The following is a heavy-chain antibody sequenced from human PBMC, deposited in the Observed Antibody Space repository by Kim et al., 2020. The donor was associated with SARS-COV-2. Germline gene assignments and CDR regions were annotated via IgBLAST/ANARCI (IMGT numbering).Heavy chain of an antibody. CDR3: ARGRRIAGPGFWFDP. CDR2: INHSGST. V-gene: IGHV4-34*01. CDR1: GGSFSGYY. D-gene: IGHD6-13*01. J-gene: IGHJ5*02. Sequence: SETLSLTCAVYGGSFSGYYWSWIRQPPGKGLEWIGEINHSGSTNYNPSLKSRVTISVDTSKNQFSLKLSSVTAADTAVYYCARGRRIAGPGFWFDPWGQGTLVTVSS.